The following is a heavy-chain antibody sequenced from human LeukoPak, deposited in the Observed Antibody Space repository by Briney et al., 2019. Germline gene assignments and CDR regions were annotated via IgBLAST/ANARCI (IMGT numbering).Heavy chain of an antibody. D-gene: IGHD5-12*01. J-gene: IGHJ4*02. CDR3: ARGPQWLRFSCGFDY. CDR1: GGSFSGYY. V-gene: IGHV4-34*01. CDR2: INHSGST. Sequence: SETLSLTCAVYGGSFSGYYWSWIRQPPGKGLEWIGEINHSGSTNYNPSLKSRVTISVDTSENQFSLKLSSVTAADTAVYYCARGPQWLRFSCGFDYWGQGTLVTVSS.